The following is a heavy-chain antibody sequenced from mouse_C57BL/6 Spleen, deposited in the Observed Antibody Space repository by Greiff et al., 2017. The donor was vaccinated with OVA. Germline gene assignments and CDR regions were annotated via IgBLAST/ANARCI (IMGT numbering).Heavy chain of an antibody. D-gene: IGHD2-10*02. Sequence: QVQLQQSGAELVRPGTSVKVSCKASGYAFTNYLIEWVKQRPGQGLGWIGVINPGSGGTNYNEKFKGKATLTADKSSSTAYMQLSSLTSEDSAVYFCARGGSIFAYWGQGTLVTVSA. CDR1: GYAFTNYL. CDR2: INPGSGGT. J-gene: IGHJ3*01. V-gene: IGHV1-54*01. CDR3: ARGGSIFAY.